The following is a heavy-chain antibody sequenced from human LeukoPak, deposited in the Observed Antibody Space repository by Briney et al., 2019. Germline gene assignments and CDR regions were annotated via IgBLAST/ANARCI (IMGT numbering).Heavy chain of an antibody. D-gene: IGHD3-10*01. CDR2: ISSSSSTI. CDR1: GFTFSSYS. CDR3: AREKGFELLWFGEFTL. Sequence: PGGSLRLSCAASGFTFSSYSMNWVRQAPGKGLEWVSYISSSSSTIYYADSVKGRFTISRDNAKNSLYLQMNSLIAEDTAVYYCAREKGFELLWFGEFTLWGQGTLVTVSS. J-gene: IGHJ4*02. V-gene: IGHV3-48*04.